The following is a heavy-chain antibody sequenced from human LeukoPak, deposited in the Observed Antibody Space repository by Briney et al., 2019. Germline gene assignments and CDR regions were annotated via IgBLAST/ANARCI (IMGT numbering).Heavy chain of an antibody. Sequence: TSETLSLTCTVSGGSINTDYWSWIRQPAGRGLEWIGRVYTSGNTKYNASLQSRVTMSIDTSTKQFFLKLSSVTAADTAVYYCARETLVGTTNYFDNWGQETLVTVSS. D-gene: IGHD1-26*01. CDR1: GGSINTDY. CDR3: ARETLVGTTNYFDN. J-gene: IGHJ4*02. CDR2: VYTSGNT. V-gene: IGHV4-4*07.